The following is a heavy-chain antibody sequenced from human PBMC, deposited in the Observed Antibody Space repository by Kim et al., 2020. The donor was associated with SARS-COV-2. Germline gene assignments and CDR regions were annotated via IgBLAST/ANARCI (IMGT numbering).Heavy chain of an antibody. CDR1: GFTFSSYG. D-gene: IGHD1-26*01. V-gene: IGHV3-33*06. J-gene: IGHJ6*02. CDR2: IWYDGSNK. CDR3: AKDGSYAGFDYYGMDV. Sequence: GGSLRLSCAASGFTFSSYGMHWVRQAPGKGLEWVAVIWYDGSNKYYADSVKGRFTISRDNSKNTLYLQMNSLRAEDTAVYYCAKDGSYAGFDYYGMDVGGQGTTVTVSS.